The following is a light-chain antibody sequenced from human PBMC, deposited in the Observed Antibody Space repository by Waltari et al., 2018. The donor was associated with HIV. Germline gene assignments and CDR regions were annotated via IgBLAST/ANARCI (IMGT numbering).Light chain of an antibody. J-gene: IGKJ4*01. V-gene: IGKV3-20*01. CDR3: HQYGSSPET. CDR1: QSVSSSY. Sequence: EIVLTQSPGTLSLSPGERATLPCRASQSVSSSYLAWYQQKLGQAPRLLIYGASSRATGIPDRFSGSGSGTDFTLTISRLEPEDFAVYYCHQYGSSPETFGGGTKVEIK. CDR2: GAS.